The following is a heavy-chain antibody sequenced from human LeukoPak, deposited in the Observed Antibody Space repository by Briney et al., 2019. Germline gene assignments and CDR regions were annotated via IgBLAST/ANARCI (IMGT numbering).Heavy chain of an antibody. Sequence: GGSLRLPCAASGFSFSTYWMHWVRQVPGRALVWVSRINEDGTTITYADSVKARFTISRDDAKNTLYPQMNSLRADDTAIYYCVRDFSGAVDSWGQGTLVTVSS. CDR3: VRDFSGAVDS. CDR2: INEDGTTI. D-gene: IGHD1-26*01. CDR1: GFSFSTYW. J-gene: IGHJ4*02. V-gene: IGHV3-74*01.